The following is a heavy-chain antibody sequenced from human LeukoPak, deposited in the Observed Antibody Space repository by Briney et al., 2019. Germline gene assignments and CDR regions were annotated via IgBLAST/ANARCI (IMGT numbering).Heavy chain of an antibody. D-gene: IGHD5-24*01. CDR1: GGSISSSSYY. CDR3: ARESMEMATITRWFDP. Sequence: SETLSLTCTVSGGSISSSSYYWGWIRQPPGKGLEWIGSIYYSGSTYYNPSLKSRVTISVDTSKNQFSLKLSSVTAADTAVYYCARESMEMATITRWFDPWGQGTLVTVSS. V-gene: IGHV4-39*07. CDR2: IYYSGST. J-gene: IGHJ5*02.